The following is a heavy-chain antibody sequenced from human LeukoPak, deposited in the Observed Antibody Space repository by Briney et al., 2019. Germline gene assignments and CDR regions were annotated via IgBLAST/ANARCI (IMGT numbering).Heavy chain of an antibody. Sequence: ASVKVSCKASGYTFTGYYMHWVRQAPGQGLEWMGWINPNSGGTNYAQKFQGRVTMTRDTSISTAYMELSRLRSDDTAVYYCARALAPYYYYHMDVWGKGTTVTVSS. J-gene: IGHJ6*03. CDR3: ARALAPYYYYHMDV. D-gene: IGHD3-3*02. CDR1: GYTFTGYY. CDR2: INPNSGGT. V-gene: IGHV1-2*02.